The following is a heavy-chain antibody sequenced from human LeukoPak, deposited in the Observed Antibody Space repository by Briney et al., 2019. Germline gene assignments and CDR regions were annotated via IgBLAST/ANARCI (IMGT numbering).Heavy chain of an antibody. J-gene: IGHJ4*02. Sequence: GGSLRLSCAASGFTFSSYWMSWVRQAPGKGLEWVANIKQDGSEKYYVDSVKGRFTISRDNAKNSLYLQMNSLRAEDTAVYYCAKDPTIFGVVNREYYFDYWGQGTLVTVSS. CDR3: AKDPTIFGVVNREYYFDY. CDR2: IKQDGSEK. CDR1: GFTFSSYW. D-gene: IGHD3-3*01. V-gene: IGHV3-7*01.